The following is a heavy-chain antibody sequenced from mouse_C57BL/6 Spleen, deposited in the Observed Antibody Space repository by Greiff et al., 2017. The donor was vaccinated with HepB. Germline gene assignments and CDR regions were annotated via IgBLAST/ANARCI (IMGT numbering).Heavy chain of an antibody. CDR1: GYAFSSSW. D-gene: IGHD1-1*01. CDR2: IYPGDGDT. J-gene: IGHJ3*01. V-gene: IGHV1-82*01. CDR3: ADYGSSYGFAY. Sequence: QVQLKQSGPELVKPGASVKISCKASGYAFSSSWMNWVKQRPGKGLEWIGRIYPGDGDTNYNGKFKGKATLTADKSSSTAYMQLSSLTSEDSAVYFCADYGSSYGFAYWGQGTLVTVSA.